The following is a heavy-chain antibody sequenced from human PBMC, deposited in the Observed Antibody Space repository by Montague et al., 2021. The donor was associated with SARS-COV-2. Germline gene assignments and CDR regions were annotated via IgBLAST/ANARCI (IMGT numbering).Heavy chain of an antibody. J-gene: IGHJ4*02. CDR2: IDWXXXK. V-gene: IGHV2-70*01. D-gene: IGHD6-19*01. CDR3: ARISAWYSSGWSAFDY. Sequence: PALVKPTQTLTLTCTFSGFSLSTSGMCVSWIRQPPGKALEWLALIDWXXXKYSSTSLQTRLTISKDNSQNQVVLTMTTMDTVDTATYYCARISAWYSSGWSAFDYRGQGTLVTISS. CDR1: GFSLSTSGMC.